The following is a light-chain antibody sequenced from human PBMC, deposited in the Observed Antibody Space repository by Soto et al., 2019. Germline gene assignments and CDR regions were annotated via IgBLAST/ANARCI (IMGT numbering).Light chain of an antibody. CDR2: GAS. CDR3: QQYGSSYPWT. V-gene: IGKV3-20*01. Sequence: QSPATLSVSKGGRATLSCRASQSVSSNYLAWYQQKPGQAPRLLIYGASSRATGIPDRFSGSGSGTDFTLTIRRLEPEDFAVYYCQQYGSSYPWTFCQGTNVDI. J-gene: IGKJ1*01. CDR1: QSVSSNY.